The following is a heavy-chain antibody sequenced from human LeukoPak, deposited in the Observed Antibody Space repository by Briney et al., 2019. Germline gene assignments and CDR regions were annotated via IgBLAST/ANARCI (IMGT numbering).Heavy chain of an antibody. V-gene: IGHV7-4-1*02. CDR2: INTNTGNP. J-gene: IGHJ4*02. CDR1: GYTFTCYA. CDR3: ARLSAHSGSHHDY. D-gene: IGHD1-26*01. Sequence: ASVNVSCKASGYTFTCYAMNWVRQAPGQGLEWMGWINTNTGNPMYAQGFTGRFVFSLDTSVSTAYLQISSLKAEDTAVYYCARLSAHSGSHHDYWGQGTLVTVSS.